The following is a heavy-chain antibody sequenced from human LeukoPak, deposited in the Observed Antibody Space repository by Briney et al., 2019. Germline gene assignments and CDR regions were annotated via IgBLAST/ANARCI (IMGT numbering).Heavy chain of an antibody. CDR3: ARGRYYYDSSGYLKYFDY. CDR1: GGSISSSSYY. V-gene: IGHV4-61*05. J-gene: IGHJ4*02. Sequence: SETLSLTCTVSGGSISSSSYYWGWIRQPPGKGLEWIGYIYYSGSTNYNPSLKSRVTISVDTSKNQFSLKLSSVTAADTAVYYCARGRYYYDSSGYLKYFDYWGQGTLVTVSS. D-gene: IGHD3-22*01. CDR2: IYYSGST.